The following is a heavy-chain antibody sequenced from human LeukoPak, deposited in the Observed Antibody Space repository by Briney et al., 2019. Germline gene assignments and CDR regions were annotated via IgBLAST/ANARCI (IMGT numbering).Heavy chain of an antibody. CDR1: DVSFSTYY. V-gene: IGHV4-59*01. J-gene: IGHJ4*02. D-gene: IGHD2-15*01. Sequence: SETLSLTCTVSDVSFSTYYWSWIRQPPGKGLEWIGYIYYSGTTNYNPSLKSRVTMSVDTSKNQYSLRLNSETAADTAVYYCARDGGSGGRLFDSWGQGTLVTVSS. CDR3: ARDGGSGGRLFDS. CDR2: IYYSGTT.